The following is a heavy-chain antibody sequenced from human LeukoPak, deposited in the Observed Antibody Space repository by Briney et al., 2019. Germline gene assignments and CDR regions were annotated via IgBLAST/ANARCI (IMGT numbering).Heavy chain of an antibody. J-gene: IGHJ4*02. Sequence: SVKVSCKASVGTFSSYAISWVRQAPGQGLEWMGGIIPIFGTANYAQKFQGRVTITTDESTSTAYMELSSLRSEDTGVYYCARGGCSGGSCPYYFDYWGQGTLVTVSS. CDR3: ARGGCSGGSCPYYFDY. D-gene: IGHD2-15*01. CDR2: IIPIFGTA. CDR1: VGTFSSYA. V-gene: IGHV1-69*05.